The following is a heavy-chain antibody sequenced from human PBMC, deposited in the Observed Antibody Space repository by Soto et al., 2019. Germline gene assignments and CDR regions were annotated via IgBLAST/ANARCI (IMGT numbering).Heavy chain of an antibody. D-gene: IGHD4-17*01. J-gene: IGHJ4*02. CDR2: IYNSGST. V-gene: IGHV4-59*01. Sequence: SETLSLTCTVSGGSISSYYWGWIRQPPGKGLEYIGYIYNSGSTNYNPSLKSRVTMSIDTSKNQFSLKLNSVTAADTAVYYCARASYGGNSPSYYHFDYWGQGTRVTVSS. CDR3: ARASYGGNSPSYYHFDY. CDR1: GGSISSYY.